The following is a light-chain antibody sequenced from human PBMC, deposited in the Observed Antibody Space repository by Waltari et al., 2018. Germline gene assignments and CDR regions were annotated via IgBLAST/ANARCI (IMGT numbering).Light chain of an antibody. CDR1: KLGDNN. CDR3: QAWDRSAGV. CDR2: QDD. Sequence: SYELAQPPSVSVSPGQTASITCSGNKLGDNNLCWYQQKPGRSPVLVIFQDDKRPSGIPERFSGSNSENTATLIISATQAMDEADYYCQAWDRSAGVFGGGTKLTVL. J-gene: IGLJ2*01. V-gene: IGLV3-1*01.